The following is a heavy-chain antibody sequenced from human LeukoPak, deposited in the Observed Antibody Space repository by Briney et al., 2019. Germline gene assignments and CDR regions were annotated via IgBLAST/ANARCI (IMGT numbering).Heavy chain of an antibody. J-gene: IGHJ3*02. CDR2: ISTNGGDT. Sequence: GGSLRLSCSASGFIFSSYAIHWVRQAPGKGLEYVSTISTNGGDTYYANSVKGRFTISRDNSKNTLSLQMGSLRAEDTAVYYCARDSMVRGGGAFDIWGQGTTVTVSS. CDR1: GFIFSSYA. CDR3: ARDSMVRGGGAFDI. D-gene: IGHD3-10*01. V-gene: IGHV3-64*01.